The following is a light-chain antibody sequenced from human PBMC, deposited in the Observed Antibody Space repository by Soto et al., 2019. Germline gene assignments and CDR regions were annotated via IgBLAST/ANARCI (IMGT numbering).Light chain of an antibody. Sequence: QSALTQPASVSGSPGQSITISCTGTSSDVGSYNLVSWYQQHPGKAPKLMIYEGSKRPSGVSNRFSGSKSGNTASLTISGLQAEDEADYYCSSYVGSNRGVFGGGTKVTVL. CDR3: SSYVGSNRGV. CDR1: SSDVGSYNL. V-gene: IGLV2-23*01. J-gene: IGLJ3*02. CDR2: EGS.